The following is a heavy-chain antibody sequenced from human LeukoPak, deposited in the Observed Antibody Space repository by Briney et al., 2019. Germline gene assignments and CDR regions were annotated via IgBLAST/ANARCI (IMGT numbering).Heavy chain of an antibody. J-gene: IGHJ4*02. CDR2: IGGRDGST. Sequence: RTGGSLRLSCAASGFTFSSYGMSWVRQAPGKGLEWVSAIGGRDGSTYYADSVKGRFTISRDNSKNTLYVQMNSLRAEDTAVYYCAKGHYYGSGSLDYWGQGTLVTVSS. CDR3: AKGHYYGSGSLDY. D-gene: IGHD3-10*01. V-gene: IGHV3-23*01. CDR1: GFTFSSYG.